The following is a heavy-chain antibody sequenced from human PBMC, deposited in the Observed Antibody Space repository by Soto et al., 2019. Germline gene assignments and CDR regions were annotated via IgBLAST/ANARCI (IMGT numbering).Heavy chain of an antibody. V-gene: IGHV3-30*18. J-gene: IGHJ6*03. CDR3: AKDRKGCSGGSCYYYYYYMDV. D-gene: IGHD2-15*01. CDR2: ISYDGSNK. Sequence: VAVISYDGSNKYYADSVKGRFTISRDNSKNTLYLQMNSLRAEDTAVYYCAKDRKGCSGGSCYYYYYYMDVWGKGTTVTVSS.